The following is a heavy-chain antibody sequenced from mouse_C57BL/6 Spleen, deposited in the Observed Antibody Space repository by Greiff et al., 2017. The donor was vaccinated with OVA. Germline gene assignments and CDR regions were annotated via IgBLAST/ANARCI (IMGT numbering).Heavy chain of an antibody. CDR1: GYTFTDYY. Sequence: QVQLQQSGAELVRPGASVKLSCKASGYTFTDYYINWVKQRPGQGLEWIARIYPGSGNTYYNEKFKGKATLTAEKSSSTAYMQLSSLTSEDSAVYFCARWGDYPGGFAYWGQGTLVTVSA. CDR3: ARWGDYPGGFAY. D-gene: IGHD2-4*01. J-gene: IGHJ3*01. V-gene: IGHV1-76*01. CDR2: IYPGSGNT.